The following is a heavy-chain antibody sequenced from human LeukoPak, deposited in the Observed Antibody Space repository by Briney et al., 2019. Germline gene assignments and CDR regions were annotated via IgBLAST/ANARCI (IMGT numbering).Heavy chain of an antibody. V-gene: IGHV5-51*01. Sequence: GESLQISCKGSGYSFISYWIGWVRQLPGKGLEWMGFIYPGDSDTRYSPSFQRQVTISADRSISTAYLRWSSLKASDTAMYYCARLGYCGGDCSHDAFDIWGQGTMVTVSS. CDR1: GYSFISYW. CDR3: ARLGYCGGDCSHDAFDI. D-gene: IGHD2-21*01. CDR2: IYPGDSDT. J-gene: IGHJ3*02.